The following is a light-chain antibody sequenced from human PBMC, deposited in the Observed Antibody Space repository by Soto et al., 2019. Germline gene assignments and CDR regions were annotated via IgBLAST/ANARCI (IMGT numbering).Light chain of an antibody. CDR3: SSYTSISTVV. CDR2: DVT. J-gene: IGLJ3*02. CDR1: SSDVGGYNY. V-gene: IGLV2-14*03. Sequence: QSALTQPASVSGSPGQSIAISCTGTSSDVGGYNYVSWYQQHPGKAPKLMIYDVTARSSGVSDRFSGSKSGNTASLTVSGLQAEDEANYYCSSYTSISTVVFGGGTKLTVL.